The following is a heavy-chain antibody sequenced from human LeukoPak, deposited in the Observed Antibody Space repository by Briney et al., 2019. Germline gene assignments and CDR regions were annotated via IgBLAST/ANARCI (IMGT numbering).Heavy chain of an antibody. CDR1: GYTFTSYG. CDR2: ISAYNGNT. Sequence: GASGKLSCTASGYTFTSYGISWGRQAPGQGLGWMGWISAYNGNTNNAQKLHGRVTMTTDTSTSTAYMELRSLRSDDTAVYYCARENLDQPPDYWGQGTLVTVSS. D-gene: IGHD2-2*01. J-gene: IGHJ4*02. V-gene: IGHV1-18*04. CDR3: ARENLDQPPDY.